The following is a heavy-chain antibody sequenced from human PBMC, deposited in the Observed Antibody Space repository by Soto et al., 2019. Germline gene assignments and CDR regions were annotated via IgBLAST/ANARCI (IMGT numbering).Heavy chain of an antibody. Sequence: SVKVSCKASGGTFSSYAISWVRQAPGQGLEWVGGIIPIFGTANYAQKFQGRVTITADESTSTAYMELSSLRSEDTAVYYCARGLYCSGGSCYIGYYFDYWGQGTLVTVSS. V-gene: IGHV1-69*13. D-gene: IGHD2-15*01. CDR1: GGTFSSYA. CDR2: IIPIFGTA. J-gene: IGHJ4*02. CDR3: ARGLYCSGGSCYIGYYFDY.